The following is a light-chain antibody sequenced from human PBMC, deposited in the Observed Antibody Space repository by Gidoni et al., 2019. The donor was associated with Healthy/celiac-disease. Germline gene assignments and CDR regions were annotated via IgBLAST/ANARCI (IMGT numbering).Light chain of an antibody. CDR3: QQYGSSPLT. Sequence: EIVLTQSPGTLSLSPGERATLSCRASQSVSSSYLAWYQQKPGPAPRLLIYGASSRATGLPDRFSGSGSGTYFTLTISILEPEDFAVYYCQQYGSSPLTFGGXTQVEIK. V-gene: IGKV3-20*01. CDR2: GAS. CDR1: QSVSSSY. J-gene: IGKJ4*01.